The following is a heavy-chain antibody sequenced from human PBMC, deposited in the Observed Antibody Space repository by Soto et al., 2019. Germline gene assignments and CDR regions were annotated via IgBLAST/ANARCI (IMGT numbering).Heavy chain of an antibody. Sequence: SVKVSCKASGFTFTSSAVQWVRQARGQRLEWIGWIVVGSGNTNYAQKFQERVTITRDMSTSTAYMELSSLRSEDTAVYYCAAAGGYSYTYYYYYGMDVWGQGTTVTVSS. D-gene: IGHD5-18*01. J-gene: IGHJ6*02. CDR2: IVVGSGNT. CDR1: GFTFTSSA. CDR3: AAAGGYSYTYYYYYGMDV. V-gene: IGHV1-58*01.